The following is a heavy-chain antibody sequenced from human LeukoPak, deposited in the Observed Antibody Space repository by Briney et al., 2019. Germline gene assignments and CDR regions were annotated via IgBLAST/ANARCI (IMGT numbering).Heavy chain of an antibody. D-gene: IGHD3-22*01. CDR3: AREGYYYDSSGPLNWFDP. V-gene: IGHV1-18*01. J-gene: IGHJ5*02. CDR2: ISAYNGNT. CDR1: GYTFTSYG. Sequence: ASVKVSCKASGYTFTSYGISWVRQAPGQGLEWMGWISAYNGNTNYAQKLQGRVTMTTDTSTSTAYMELRSLRSDDTAVYYCAREGYYYDSSGPLNWFDPWGQGTLVTVSS.